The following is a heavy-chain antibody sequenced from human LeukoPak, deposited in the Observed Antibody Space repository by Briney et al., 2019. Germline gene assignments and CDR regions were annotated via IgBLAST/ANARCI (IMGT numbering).Heavy chain of an antibody. CDR3: ARGITIFGVVIIGPYYYMDV. Sequence: RSSETLSLTCTVSGGSISSYYWSWIRQPPGKGLEWIGYIYYSGSTNYNPSLKSRVTISVDTSKNQFSLKLSSVTAADTAVYYCARGITIFGVVIIGPYYYMDVWGKGTTVTASS. V-gene: IGHV4-59*01. CDR1: GGSISSYY. D-gene: IGHD3-3*01. CDR2: IYYSGST. J-gene: IGHJ6*03.